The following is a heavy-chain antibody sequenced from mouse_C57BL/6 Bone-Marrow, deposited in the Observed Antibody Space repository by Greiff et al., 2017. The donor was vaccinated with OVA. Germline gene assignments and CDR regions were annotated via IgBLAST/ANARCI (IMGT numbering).Heavy chain of an antibody. CDR1: GYTFTDYN. Sequence: VQLQQSGPELVKPGASVKMSCKASGYTFTDYNMHWVKQSHGKSLEWIGYINPNNGGTSYNQKFKGKATLTVNKSSSTADMELRSLTSEDSAVYYCARGRTPGNSTWYFDVWGTGTTVTVSS. V-gene: IGHV1-22*01. CDR3: ARGRTPGNSTWYFDV. J-gene: IGHJ1*03. CDR2: INPNNGGT.